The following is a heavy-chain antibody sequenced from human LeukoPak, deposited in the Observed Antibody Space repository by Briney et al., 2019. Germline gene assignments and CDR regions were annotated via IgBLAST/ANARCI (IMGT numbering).Heavy chain of an antibody. CDR1: GGSISSGDYY. J-gene: IGHJ6*02. D-gene: IGHD2-21*02. Sequence: PSQTLSLTCTVSGGSISSGDYYWSWIRQPPGKCLEWIGYIYYSGSTYYNPSLKSRVTISVDTSKNQFSLKLSSVTAADTAVYYCARQVTAIPYGMDVWGQGTTVTVSS. CDR3: ARQVTAIPYGMDV. CDR2: IYYSGST. V-gene: IGHV4-30-4*01.